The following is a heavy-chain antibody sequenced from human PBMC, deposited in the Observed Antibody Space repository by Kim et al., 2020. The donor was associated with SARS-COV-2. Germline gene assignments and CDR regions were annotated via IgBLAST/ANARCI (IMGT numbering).Heavy chain of an antibody. V-gene: IGHV4-59*01. CDR3: AREAGQCGELDY. Sequence: NHTPSRKSRVPISAATSKYQFSLKLRSVTAADTAVYYCAREAGQCGELDYWGPGTLVTVSS. J-gene: IGHJ4*02. D-gene: IGHD4-17*01.